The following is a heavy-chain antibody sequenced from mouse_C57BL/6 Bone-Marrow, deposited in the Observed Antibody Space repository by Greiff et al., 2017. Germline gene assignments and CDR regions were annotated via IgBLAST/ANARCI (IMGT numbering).Heavy chain of an antibody. CDR3: ARYIHYYYGSSYDLFAY. CDR2: IDPEDGDT. D-gene: IGHD1-1*01. J-gene: IGHJ3*01. CDR1: GFNIKDYY. V-gene: IGHV14-2*01. Sequence: EVQLQQSGAELVKPGASVKLSCTASGFNIKDYYMHWVKQRTEQGLEWIGRIDPEDGDTKYAPKFQGKATITADTSSNTAYLQLSSLTSEDTAVYYCARYIHYYYGSSYDLFAYWGQGTLVTVSA.